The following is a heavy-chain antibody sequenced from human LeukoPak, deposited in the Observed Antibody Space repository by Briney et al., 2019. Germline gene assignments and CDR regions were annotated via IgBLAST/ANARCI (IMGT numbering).Heavy chain of an antibody. CDR3: ARVYRRYFDY. J-gene: IGHJ4*02. D-gene: IGHD1-14*01. CDR1: GFTFRSYA. CDR2: ISGSGTST. V-gene: IGHV3-23*01. Sequence: PGGSLRLSCAGSGFTFRSYAMNWVRQAPGKGLEWVSIISGSGTSTDYADSVKGRFTISRDNSKNTLYLQMNSLRAEDTAVYYCARVYRRYFDYWGQGTLVTVSS.